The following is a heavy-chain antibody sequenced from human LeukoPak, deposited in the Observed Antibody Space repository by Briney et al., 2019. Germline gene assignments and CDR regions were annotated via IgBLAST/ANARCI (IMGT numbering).Heavy chain of an antibody. CDR1: GFTVSNNY. CDR3: ARDSGDGDYTPDMDV. CDR2: IYSDGNT. Sequence: PGGSLRLSCAASGFTVSNNYMNWVRQAPGKGLEWVSVIYSDGNTYYADSVKGRFTISRDNSKNTLYLQMNSLRAEDTAVYYCARDSGDGDYTPDMDVWGKGTTVTVSS. V-gene: IGHV3-53*01. J-gene: IGHJ6*03. D-gene: IGHD2-21*02.